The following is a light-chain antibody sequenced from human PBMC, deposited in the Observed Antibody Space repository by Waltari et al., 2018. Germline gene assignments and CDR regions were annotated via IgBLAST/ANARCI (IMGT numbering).Light chain of an antibody. V-gene: IGLV1-44*01. J-gene: IGLJ2*01. CDR2: ITD. CDR1: RSNIGSNT. CDR3: AVWDDSLNGPL. Sequence: QSVLTQQPSASGTPGKRVSISCSGSRSNIGSNTVNWYQKLTGTAPKLLIFITDQRPSGVPDRFSGTKSGTSASLAISVLHSEDEAEYHCAVWDDSLNGPLFGGGTKLTVL.